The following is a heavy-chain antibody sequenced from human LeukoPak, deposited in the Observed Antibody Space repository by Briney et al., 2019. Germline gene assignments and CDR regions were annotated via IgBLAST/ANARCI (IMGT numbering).Heavy chain of an antibody. CDR2: ISSFSGYI. V-gene: IGHV3-21*01. CDR1: GFTVSSNY. Sequence: GGSLRLSCAASGFTVSSNYMSWVRQAPGKGLEWVSSISSFSGYIYYADSVKGRFTISRDNAKNSLHLQMNSLRVEDTAVYYCARDPSPRTSYYYYYMDVWGKGTTVTVSS. J-gene: IGHJ6*03. D-gene: IGHD2-2*01. CDR3: ARDPSPRTSYYYYYMDV.